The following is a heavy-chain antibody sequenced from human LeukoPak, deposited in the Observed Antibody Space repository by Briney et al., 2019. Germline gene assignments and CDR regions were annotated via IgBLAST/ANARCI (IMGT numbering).Heavy chain of an antibody. CDR1: GFTFSSYS. CDR2: ISSSSSNI. J-gene: IGHJ4*02. V-gene: IGHV3-21*01. D-gene: IGHD3-9*01. CDR3: ARTYYDISTYFDY. Sequence: GGSLRLSCAASGFTFSSYSMNWVRQAPGKGLEWVSSISSSSSNIYYADSVKGRFTISRDNAKNSLYLQMNSLRAEDTAVYYCARTYYDISTYFDYWGQGTLVTVSS.